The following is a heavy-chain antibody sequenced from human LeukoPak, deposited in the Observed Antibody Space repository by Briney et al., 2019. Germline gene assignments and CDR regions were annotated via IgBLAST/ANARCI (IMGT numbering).Heavy chain of an antibody. V-gene: IGHV3-74*01. CDR3: ARVLAVAGSSILRS. CDR1: GFTFSSYW. J-gene: IGHJ5*02. D-gene: IGHD6-19*01. CDR2: ISSDGSTT. Sequence: PAGSLRLSCAASGFTFSSYWMHWVRQVPGKGLVWLSRISSDGSTTDYADSVKGRFTISRDNTKNTLYLQMNSLRVEDTAVYYCARVLAVAGSSILRSWGQGTLVTVPS.